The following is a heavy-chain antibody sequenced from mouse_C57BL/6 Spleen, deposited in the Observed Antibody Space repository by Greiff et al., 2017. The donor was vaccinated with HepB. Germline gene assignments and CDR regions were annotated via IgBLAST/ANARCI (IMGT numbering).Heavy chain of an antibody. CDR3: ARSHGYYYAMDY. V-gene: IGHV1-59*01. CDR2: IDPSDSYT. CDR1: GYTFTSYW. Sequence: QVQLQQPGAELVRPGTSVKLSCKASGYTFTSYWLHWVKQRPGQGLEWIGVIDPSDSYTHYNQKFKGKATLTVDTSSSTAYMQLSSLTSEDSSVYYGARSHGYYYAMDYWGQGTSVTVSS. J-gene: IGHJ4*01.